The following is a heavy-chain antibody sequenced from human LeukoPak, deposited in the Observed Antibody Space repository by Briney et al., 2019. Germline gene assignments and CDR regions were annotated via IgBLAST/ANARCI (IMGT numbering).Heavy chain of an antibody. CDR3: ARDPSGSFFNWFDP. CDR2: IYYTGST. D-gene: IGHD1-26*01. J-gene: IGHJ5*02. V-gene: IGHV4-59*01. CDR1: GDSISSDY. Sequence: SETLSLTCAVSGDSISSDYWSWVRQPPGKGLEWIGYIYYTGSTNYNPALKSRVTISVDTSKNQFSLKLRSVTAADTAVYYCARDPSGSFFNWFDPWGQGTLVTVSS.